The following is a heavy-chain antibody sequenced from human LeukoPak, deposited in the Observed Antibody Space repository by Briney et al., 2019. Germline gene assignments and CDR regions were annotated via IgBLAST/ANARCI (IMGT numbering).Heavy chain of an antibody. Sequence: GGSLRLSCAASGFTFSSYGMHWVRQAPGKGLEWVAFIRYDGSNKYYADSVKGRFTISRDNSKNTLYLQMNSLRAEDTAVYYCAKVRDIVATIPIDYWGQGTLVTVSS. D-gene: IGHD5-12*01. J-gene: IGHJ4*02. V-gene: IGHV3-30*02. CDR1: GFTFSSYG. CDR3: AKVRDIVATIPIDY. CDR2: IRYDGSNK.